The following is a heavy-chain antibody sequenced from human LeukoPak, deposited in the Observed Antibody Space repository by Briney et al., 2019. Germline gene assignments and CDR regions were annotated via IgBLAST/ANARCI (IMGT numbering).Heavy chain of an antibody. V-gene: IGHV4-61*01. J-gene: IGHJ6*02. CDR3: ARVTPYYYDSSGYYKHYYYGMDV. CDR1: GDSVRTNNYY. Sequence: SETLSLTCTVSGDSVRTNNYYWSWIRQPPGKGLEWIGYIHYSGNTNYNTSLKSRVTISVDTSKNQFSLKLSSVTAADTAVYYCARVTPYYYDSSGYYKHYYYGMDVWGQGTTVTVSS. D-gene: IGHD3-22*01. CDR2: IHYSGNT.